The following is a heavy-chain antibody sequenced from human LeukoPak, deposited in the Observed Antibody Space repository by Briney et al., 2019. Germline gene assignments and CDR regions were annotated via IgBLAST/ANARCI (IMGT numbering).Heavy chain of an antibody. CDR2: INPSGST. D-gene: IGHD6-13*01. CDR1: GGSISSYY. V-gene: IGHV4-34*01. Sequence: PSETLSLTCTVSGGSISSYYWSWIRQPPGKGLEWIGEINPSGSTNYNPSLKSRVTISVDTSKNQFSLKLSSVTAADTAVYYCARRAIAAAGTGLRYWGQGTLVTVSS. CDR3: ARRAIAAAGTGLRY. J-gene: IGHJ4*02.